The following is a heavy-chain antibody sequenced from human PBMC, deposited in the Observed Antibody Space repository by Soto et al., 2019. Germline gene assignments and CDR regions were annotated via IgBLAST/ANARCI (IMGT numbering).Heavy chain of an antibody. D-gene: IGHD1-1*01. CDR3: ASPIPKTGTTFGF. CDR1: GFNFSNFA. V-gene: IGHV3-23*01. CDR2: ISGSGDDT. J-gene: IGHJ4*02. Sequence: QLLESGGGFVQPGGSLRLSCVASGFNFSNFAMAWVRQSPGEGLEWVSAISGSGDDTFYADSMKGRFTISRDNSKDTLYLQIHSLRAEDTAVYYCASPIPKTGTTFGFWGQGPLVTVSA.